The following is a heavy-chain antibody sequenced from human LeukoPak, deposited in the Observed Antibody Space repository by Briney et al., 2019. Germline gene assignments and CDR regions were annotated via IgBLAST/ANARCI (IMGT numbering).Heavy chain of an antibody. CDR2: IYSGGST. V-gene: IGHV3-66*01. CDR3: ARGRQQWLVAPLDY. J-gene: IGHJ4*02. D-gene: IGHD6-19*01. CDR1: GFTVSSNY. Sequence: PGGSLRLSCAASGFTVSSNYMSWVRQAPGKGLEWVSVIYSGGSTYYADSVKGRFTISRDNSKNTLYLQMNSLRAEDTAVYYCARGRQQWLVAPLDYWGQGTLVTVSS.